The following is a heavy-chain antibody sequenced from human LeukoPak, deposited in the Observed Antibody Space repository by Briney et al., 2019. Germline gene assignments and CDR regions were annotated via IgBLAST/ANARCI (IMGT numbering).Heavy chain of an antibody. Sequence: GGSLRLSCAASGFTFSSYGMSWVRQAPGKGLEWVSTISGSGGSTYYADSVKGRFTISSDNSKNTLSLHMNSLRAEDTAVYYCARDSHYYDSSGYYWGGLFDYWGQGTQVTVSS. CDR3: ARDSHYYDSSGYYWGGLFDY. CDR1: GFTFSSYG. V-gene: IGHV3-23*01. D-gene: IGHD3-22*01. CDR2: ISGSGGST. J-gene: IGHJ4*02.